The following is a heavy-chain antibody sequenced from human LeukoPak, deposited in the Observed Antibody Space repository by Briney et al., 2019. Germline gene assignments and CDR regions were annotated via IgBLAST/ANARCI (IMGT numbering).Heavy chain of an antibody. CDR1: GFTFSTYA. V-gene: IGHV3-23*01. CDR2: ISASSGST. Sequence: PGGSLRLSCAASGFTFSTYAMSWVRQAPGKGLEWVSSISASSGSTYYVDSVKGRFTISRDNSKNTLSLQMNSLRVEDTAVYYCAREDGDAFDIWGQGTMVSVSS. J-gene: IGHJ3*02. D-gene: IGHD5-24*01. CDR3: AREDGDAFDI.